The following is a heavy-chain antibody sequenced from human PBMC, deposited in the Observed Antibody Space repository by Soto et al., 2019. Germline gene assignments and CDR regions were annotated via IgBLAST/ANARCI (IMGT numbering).Heavy chain of an antibody. V-gene: IGHV4-31*03. CDR3: ARDRYGSGSPPCDY. CDR2: IYYSGST. D-gene: IGHD3-10*01. Sequence: QVQLQESGPGLVKPSQTLSLTCTVSGGSISSGGYYWSWIRQHPGKGLEWIGYIYYSGSTYYNPSLESRVTXSVDTSKNQFSLKLSSVTAADTAVYYCARDRYGSGSPPCDYWGQGTLVTVSS. J-gene: IGHJ4*02. CDR1: GGSISSGGYY.